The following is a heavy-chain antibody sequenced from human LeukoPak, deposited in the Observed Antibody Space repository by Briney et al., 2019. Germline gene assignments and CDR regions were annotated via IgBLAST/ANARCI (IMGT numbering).Heavy chain of an antibody. CDR2: ISAYNGNT. J-gene: IGHJ4*02. Sequence: ASVKVSCKASGYTFTSYGISWVRQTPGQGLEWMGWISAYNGNTNYAQKLQGRVTMTTDTSTSTAYIELRSLRSDDTAVYYCARDSWAIVVVPAANDYWGQGTLVTVSS. D-gene: IGHD2-2*01. CDR1: GYTFTSYG. CDR3: ARDSWAIVVVPAANDY. V-gene: IGHV1-18*01.